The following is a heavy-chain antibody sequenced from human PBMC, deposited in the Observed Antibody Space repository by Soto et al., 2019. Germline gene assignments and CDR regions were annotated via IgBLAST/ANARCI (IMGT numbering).Heavy chain of an antibody. V-gene: IGHV1-69*01. D-gene: IGHD7-27*01. CDR1: GGTFNIYN. CDR2: ILPIFGTT. Sequence: QVQLVQSGAEVKKPGSSVKVSCKASGGTFNIYNINWVRQAPGQGLEWMGGILPIFGTTNYAQRFQGRLTILADYSTSTAYMELSSLRSEDTAVYYCARDETGDSYYYFYGMDVWGQGTTVTVTS. J-gene: IGHJ6*02. CDR3: ARDETGDSYYYFYGMDV.